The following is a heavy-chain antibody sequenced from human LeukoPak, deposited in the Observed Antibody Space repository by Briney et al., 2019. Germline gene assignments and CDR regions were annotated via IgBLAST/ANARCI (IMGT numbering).Heavy chain of an antibody. D-gene: IGHD6-19*01. CDR1: GFTFDDCA. Sequence: PGGSLRLSCAASGFTFDDCAMHWVRQAPGKGLEWVSGISWNSGSIGYADSVKGRFTISRDNAKNSLYLQMNSLRAEDTALYYCAKDSSGWRDAFDIWGQGTMVTVSS. V-gene: IGHV3-9*01. CDR3: AKDSSGWRDAFDI. J-gene: IGHJ3*02. CDR2: ISWNSGSI.